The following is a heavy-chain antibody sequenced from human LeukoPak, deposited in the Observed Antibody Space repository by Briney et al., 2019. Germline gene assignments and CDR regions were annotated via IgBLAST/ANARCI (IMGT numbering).Heavy chain of an antibody. V-gene: IGHV4-61*02. D-gene: IGHD3-16*01. CDR2: IYTGGST. J-gene: IGHJ4*02. Sequence: SQTLSLTCTVSGDSISSDNYFWNWIRQPAGKGLEWIGRIYTGGSTNYNPSLKSRVTISADTSKNEFSLRLTSVTAADTAVYYCANIRRGEFLPRSSWGRGALITVSS. CDR1: GDSISSDNYF. CDR3: ANIRRGEFLPRSS.